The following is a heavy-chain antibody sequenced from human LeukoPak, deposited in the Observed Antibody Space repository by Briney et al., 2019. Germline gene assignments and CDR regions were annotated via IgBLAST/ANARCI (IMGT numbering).Heavy chain of an antibody. J-gene: IGHJ5*02. CDR2: MNPNTGNS. CDR3: ARKTCTSTSCLHP. D-gene: IGHD2-2*01. Sequence: ASVKVSCKASGYTFTSYDISWARQVAGQGLEWMGWMNPNTGNSGYAQRFQGRVTMTRDTSIDTAYMELSSLGSEDTAVYYCARKTCTSTSCLHPWGQGTLVTVSS. CDR1: GYTFTSYD. V-gene: IGHV1-8*01.